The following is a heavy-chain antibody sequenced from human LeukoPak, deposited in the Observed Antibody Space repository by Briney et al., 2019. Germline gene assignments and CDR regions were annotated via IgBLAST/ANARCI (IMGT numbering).Heavy chain of an antibody. CDR1: GFTFSDYF. D-gene: IGHD6-13*01. J-gene: IGHJ3*01. Sequence: GGSLRLSCAASGFTFSDYFMSWIRQAPGKGLEWVSYITSSDSSVYYADSVQGRFTISRDNAKNSLYLQMNSLRAEDTAVYYCARRLPIAGGSSHAFNVWGQGAMVTVSS. V-gene: IGHV3-11*04. CDR2: ITSSDSSV. CDR3: ARRLPIAGGSSHAFNV.